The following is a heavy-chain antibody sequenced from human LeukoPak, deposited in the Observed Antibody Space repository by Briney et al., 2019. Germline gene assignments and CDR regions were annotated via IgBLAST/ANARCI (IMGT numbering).Heavy chain of an antibody. J-gene: IGHJ6*03. V-gene: IGHV3-23*01. Sequence: GGSLRLSCAASGFTFSNYGMSWVRQAPGKGLEWVSSISGSGDSTYYADSVKGRFTISRDNSKNTLYLQMNSLRAEDTAVYYCAVHYYSYYYMDVWGKGTRSPSP. CDR2: ISGSGDST. CDR3: AVHYYSYYYMDV. CDR1: GFTFSNYG.